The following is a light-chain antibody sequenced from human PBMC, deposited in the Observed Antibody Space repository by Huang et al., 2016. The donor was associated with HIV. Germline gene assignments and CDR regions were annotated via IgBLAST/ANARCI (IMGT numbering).Light chain of an antibody. CDR1: RGVSTN. CDR2: GSS. V-gene: IGKV3-15*01. J-gene: IGKJ4*01. Sequence: EIVMTQSPATLSVSPGQRVTLSCRANRGVSTNLAWYQQRHGQAPRLIIYGSSTRAPGIPARFSGSGSGTDFSLTISSLQSEDFALYYCHQYNNWLLSFGGGTMV. CDR3: HQYNNWLLS.